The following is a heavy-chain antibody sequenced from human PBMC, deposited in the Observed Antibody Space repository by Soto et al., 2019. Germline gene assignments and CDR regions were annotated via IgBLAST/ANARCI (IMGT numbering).Heavy chain of an antibody. J-gene: IGHJ6*02. CDR2: INPSGGST. Sequence: GASVKVSCKASGYTFTSYYMHWVRQAPGQGLEWMGIINPSGGSTSYAQKFQGRVTMTRDTSTSTVYMELSSLRSEDTAVYYCARKYTAAGPYYYYYYGMDVWGQGITVTVSS. CDR1: GYTFTSYY. D-gene: IGHD2-15*01. CDR3: ARKYTAAGPYYYYYYGMDV. V-gene: IGHV1-46*01.